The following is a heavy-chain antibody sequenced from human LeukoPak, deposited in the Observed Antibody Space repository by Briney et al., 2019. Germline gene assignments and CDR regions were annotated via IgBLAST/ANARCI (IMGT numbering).Heavy chain of an antibody. V-gene: IGHV4-39*01. CDR1: GGSISSSSSY. CDR3: ARRGATLLYDYVWGSTQPLDAFDI. D-gene: IGHD3-16*01. J-gene: IGHJ3*02. CDR2: TYYSGST. Sequence: SETLSLTCTVSGGSISSSSSYWGWILQPPGKGLEWIGSTYYSGSTYYNPSLKTRVTISVETSQNQFSLKLSSVTAADTAVYYCARRGATLLYDYVWGSTQPLDAFDIWGQGTMVTVSS.